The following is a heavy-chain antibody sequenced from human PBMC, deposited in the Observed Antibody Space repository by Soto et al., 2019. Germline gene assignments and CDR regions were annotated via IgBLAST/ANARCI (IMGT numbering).Heavy chain of an antibody. J-gene: IGHJ4*02. CDR3: EIRTKVTTRVGY. Sequence: QVQLQESGPGLVKPSGTLSLTCAVSGGSISSSNWWSWVRQPPGKGLEWIGEIYHSGSTNYNPSHTSRVTISVDKSKNQFSLKLSSMTAEDTDVYYCEIRTKVTTRVGYWGQGTLVTVSS. V-gene: IGHV4-4*02. D-gene: IGHD4-17*01. CDR1: GGSISSSNW. CDR2: IYHSGST.